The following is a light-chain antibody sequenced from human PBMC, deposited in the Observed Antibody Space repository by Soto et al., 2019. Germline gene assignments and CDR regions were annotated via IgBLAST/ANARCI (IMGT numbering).Light chain of an antibody. CDR3: SSYTTGNTNV. Sequence: QSVLTQPASVSGSPGQSISISCTGTSGNIGGYNYVSWYQQHPGKAPKLMIYDVTNRPSGVSNRFSGSKSGNTASLTISGLQPEDEADYYCSSYTTGNTNVFGTGTKLTVL. J-gene: IGLJ1*01. CDR2: DVT. V-gene: IGLV2-14*03. CDR1: SGNIGGYNY.